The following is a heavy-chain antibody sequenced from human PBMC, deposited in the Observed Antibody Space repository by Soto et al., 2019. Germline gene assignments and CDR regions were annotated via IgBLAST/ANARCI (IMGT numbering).Heavy chain of an antibody. Sequence: ASVKVSCKASGYTFTSYDINWVRQATGQGLEWMGWMNPNSGNTGYAQKFQGRVTMTRNTSISTAYMELSRLRSDDTAVYYCARSKWELSAFDIWGQGTMVTVSS. CDR3: ARSKWELSAFDI. D-gene: IGHD1-26*01. CDR1: GYTFTSYD. CDR2: MNPNSGNT. V-gene: IGHV1-8*01. J-gene: IGHJ3*02.